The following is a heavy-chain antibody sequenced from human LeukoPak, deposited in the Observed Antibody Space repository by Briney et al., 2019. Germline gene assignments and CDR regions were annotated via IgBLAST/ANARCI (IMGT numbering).Heavy chain of an antibody. V-gene: IGHV3-74*01. CDR3: ARVGSNCGGDCYPYAFDV. Sequence: GGSLRLSCAASGFIFSNYWMYRVRQAPGRGLVRVSHINSDGSSTTYADSVKGRFTVSRDNAKNMLYLEMNSLSAEDTAVYYCARVGSNCGGDCYPYAFDVWGQGTVVTVSS. CDR1: GFIFSNYW. CDR2: INSDGSST. J-gene: IGHJ3*01. D-gene: IGHD2-21*02.